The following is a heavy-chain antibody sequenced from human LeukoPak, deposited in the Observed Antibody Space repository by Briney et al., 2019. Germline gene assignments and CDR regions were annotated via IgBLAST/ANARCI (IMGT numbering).Heavy chain of an antibody. V-gene: IGHV4-39*01. CDR2: TYYSGST. Sequence: SETLSLTCTVSGGSISSSSYYWGWIRQPPGKGLEWIGSTYYSGSTYYNPSLKSRVTISVDTSKNQFSLKLSSVTAADTAVYYCARAYPYSSSWPLKYWGQGTLVTVSS. CDR1: GGSISSSSYY. CDR3: ARAYPYSSSWPLKY. D-gene: IGHD6-13*01. J-gene: IGHJ4*02.